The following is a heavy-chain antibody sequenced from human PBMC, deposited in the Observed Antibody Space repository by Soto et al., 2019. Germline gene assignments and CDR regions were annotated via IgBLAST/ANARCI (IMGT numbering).Heavy chain of an antibody. V-gene: IGHV1-18*01. CDR2: NSAYNGNT. CDR1: GYTFTSYG. Sequence: ASVKVSCKASGYTFTSYGISWVRQAPGQGLEWMGWNSAYNGNTNYAQKLQGRVTMTTDTSTSTAYMELRSLRSDDTAVYYCARDQAPYYDFWSGYYFDAFDIWGQGTMVTVSS. D-gene: IGHD3-3*01. CDR3: ARDQAPYYDFWSGYYFDAFDI. J-gene: IGHJ3*02.